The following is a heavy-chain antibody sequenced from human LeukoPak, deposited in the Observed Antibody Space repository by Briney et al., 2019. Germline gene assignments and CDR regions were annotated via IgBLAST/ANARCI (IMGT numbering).Heavy chain of an antibody. CDR3: AGARGHNYDAFDI. CDR2: IYHSGST. CDR1: GVSISSGGYS. J-gene: IGHJ3*02. Sequence: PSETLSLTCAVSGVSISSGGYSWSWIRQPPGKGLEWIGYIYHSGSTYYNPSLKSRVTISVDRSKNQFSLKLSSVTAADTAVYYCAGARGHNYDAFDIWGQGTMVTVSS. V-gene: IGHV4-30-2*01. D-gene: IGHD5-24*01.